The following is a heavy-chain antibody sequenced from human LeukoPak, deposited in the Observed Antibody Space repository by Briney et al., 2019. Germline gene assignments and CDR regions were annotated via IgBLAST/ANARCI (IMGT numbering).Heavy chain of an antibody. CDR2: IKQDGSEK. J-gene: IGHJ6*02. Sequence: GSLRLSCAASGSTFSSYWMSWVRQAPGKGLEWVANIKQDGSEKYYVDSVKGRFTISRDNAKNSLYLQMNSLRAEDTAVYYCARGQYCSSTSCYEYYYYYYGMDVWGQGTTVTVSS. CDR3: ARGQYCSSTSCYEYYYYYYGMDV. CDR1: GSTFSSYW. V-gene: IGHV3-7*01. D-gene: IGHD2-2*01.